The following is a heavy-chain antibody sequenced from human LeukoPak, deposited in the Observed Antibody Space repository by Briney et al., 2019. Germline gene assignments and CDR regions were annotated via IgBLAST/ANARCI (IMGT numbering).Heavy chain of an antibody. Sequence: ASVKVSCKASGYTFTGYYMHWVRQAPGQGLEWMGWINPNSGGTNYAQKFQGRVTMTRDTSISTAYMELSRLRSDDTAVYHCARDSRLNREGTDYWGQGTLVTVSS. J-gene: IGHJ4*02. CDR2: INPNSGGT. V-gene: IGHV1-2*02. CDR1: GYTFTGYY. D-gene: IGHD1-1*01. CDR3: ARDSRLNREGTDY.